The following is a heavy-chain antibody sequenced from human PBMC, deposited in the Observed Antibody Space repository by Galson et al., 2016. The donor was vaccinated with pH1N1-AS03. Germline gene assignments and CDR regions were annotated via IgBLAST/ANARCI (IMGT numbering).Heavy chain of an antibody. J-gene: IGHJ4*02. D-gene: IGHD3-22*01. Sequence: LSLTCTVSGGSISGYFWSWIRQPPGKGLEWIGYIHYSGSTNYNPSLRRRVTISVDASMNQFSLKVNSVTPAGTAVYYCASYSSSAAYFDYWGQGTRVTVSS. V-gene: IGHV4-59*01. CDR3: ASYSSSAAYFDY. CDR1: GGSISGYF. CDR2: IHYSGST.